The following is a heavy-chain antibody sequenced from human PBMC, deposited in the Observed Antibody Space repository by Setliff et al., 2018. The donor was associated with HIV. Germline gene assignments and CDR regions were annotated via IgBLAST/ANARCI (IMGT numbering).Heavy chain of an antibody. CDR1: GGTFSSYA. V-gene: IGHV3-30-3*01. Sequence: SCKASGGTFSSYAISWVRQAPGKGLEWVAVISFDGSNKYYADSVKGRFTVSRDNSKNTLYLQMNSLRAEDSAVYYCASGVLVVSAIFPASIAFDIWGQGTMVTVSS. CDR3: ASGVLVVSAIFPASIAFDI. D-gene: IGHD2-8*02. CDR2: ISFDGSNK. J-gene: IGHJ3*02.